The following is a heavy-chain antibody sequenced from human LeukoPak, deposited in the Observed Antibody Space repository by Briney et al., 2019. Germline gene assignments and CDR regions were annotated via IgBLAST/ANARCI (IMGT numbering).Heavy chain of an antibody. CDR2: MNPNSGNT. V-gene: IGHV1-8*01. Sequence: ASVKVSCKASGYTFTSCDINWVRQATGQGLEWMGWMNPNSGNTGYGQSFQGRITMTGDISIGTAYMELSNLTSEDTAIYYCTRGSSGRRDNWGQGTLVAVSA. J-gene: IGHJ4*02. D-gene: IGHD6-19*01. CDR1: GYTFTSCD. CDR3: TRGSSGRRDN.